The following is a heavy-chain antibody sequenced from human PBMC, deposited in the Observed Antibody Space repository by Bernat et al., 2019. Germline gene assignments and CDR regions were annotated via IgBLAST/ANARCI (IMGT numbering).Heavy chain of an antibody. Sequence: QVQLVQSGAEVKKPGASVKVSCKASGYTFTSYGISWVRQAPGQGLEWMGWISAYNGNTNYAQKLQGRVTMTTDTSTSTAYMELRSLRSDDTAVYYCARVYYDSSGYLHESLYFDYWGQGTLVTVSS. CDR1: GYTFTSYG. CDR2: ISAYNGNT. CDR3: ARVYYDSSGYLHESLYFDY. J-gene: IGHJ4*02. D-gene: IGHD3-22*01. V-gene: IGHV1-18*01.